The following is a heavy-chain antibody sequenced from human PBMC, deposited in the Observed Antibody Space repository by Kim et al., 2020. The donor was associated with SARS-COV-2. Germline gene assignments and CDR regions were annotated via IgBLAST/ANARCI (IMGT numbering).Heavy chain of an antibody. CDR3: ARGGWITDAFDI. J-gene: IGHJ3*02. V-gene: IGHV4-34*01. D-gene: IGHD5-12*01. Sequence: NYNPSLKSRVTISVDTSKNQFSLKLSSVTAADTAVYYCARGGWITDAFDIWGQGTMVTVSS.